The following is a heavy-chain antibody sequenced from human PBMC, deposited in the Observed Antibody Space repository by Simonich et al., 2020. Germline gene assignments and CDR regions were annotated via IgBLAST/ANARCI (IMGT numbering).Heavy chain of an antibody. J-gene: IGHJ4*02. CDR2: IKQDRREK. V-gene: IGHV3-7*01. CDR3: ARDREVYGSGSYYNY. Sequence: EVQLVESGGGLVQPGGSLRLSCAASGFTFSSYWMSWVRQAPGRGLEWEANIKQDRREKYYGDYVKGRFTISRDKAKNALYLQMNSLRAEDTAVYYCARDREVYGSGSYYNYWGQGTLVTVSS. D-gene: IGHD3-10*01. CDR1: GFTFSSYW.